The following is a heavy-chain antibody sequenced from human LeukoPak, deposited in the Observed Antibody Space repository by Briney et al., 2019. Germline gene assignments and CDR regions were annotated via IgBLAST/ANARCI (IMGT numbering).Heavy chain of an antibody. J-gene: IGHJ4*02. D-gene: IGHD7-27*01. CDR2: IYYSRST. CDR3: ATAPSRLGTYYYFDY. Sequence: PSETLSLTCSVSGGSMSSYYWSWIRQPPGKELQWIGYIYYSRSTNYSPSLKSRVTISVDTSKNQFSLKLSSVTAADTAVYYCATAPSRLGTYYYFDYWGQGILVTVSS. CDR1: GGSMSSYY. V-gene: IGHV4-59*01.